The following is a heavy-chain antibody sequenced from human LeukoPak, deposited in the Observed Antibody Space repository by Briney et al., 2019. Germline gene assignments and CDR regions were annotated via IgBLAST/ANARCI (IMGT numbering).Heavy chain of an antibody. V-gene: IGHV3-23*01. D-gene: IGHD5-18*01. CDR2: ISGSGGSA. CDR1: GFTFSSYA. CDR3: AKADTAMDLYYFDY. J-gene: IGHJ4*02. Sequence: GGSLRLSCAASGFTFSSYAMSWVRQAPGKGLEWVSAISGSGGSAYYADSVKGRFTISRDNSKNTLYLQMNSLRAEDTAVYYCAKADTAMDLYYFDYWGQGTLVTVSS.